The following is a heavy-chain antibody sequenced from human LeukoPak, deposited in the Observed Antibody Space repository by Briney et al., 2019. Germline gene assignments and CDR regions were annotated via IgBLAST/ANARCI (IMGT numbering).Heavy chain of an antibody. CDR1: GGSLSSYY. V-gene: IGHV4-59*01. CDR3: ARASSSWGYYYYYMDV. CDR2: IYYSGST. J-gene: IGHJ6*03. Sequence: SETLSLTCTVSGGSLSSYYWSWIRQPPGKGLEWIGYIYYSGSTNYNPSLKSRVTISVDTSKNQFSLKLSSVTAADTAVYYCARASSSWGYYYYYMDVWGKGTTVTVSS. D-gene: IGHD6-13*01.